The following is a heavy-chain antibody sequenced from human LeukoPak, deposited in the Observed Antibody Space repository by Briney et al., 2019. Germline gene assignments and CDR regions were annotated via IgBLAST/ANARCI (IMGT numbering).Heavy chain of an antibody. CDR3: ARGRELRYFDWLLPGEAFDY. V-gene: IGHV4-34*01. D-gene: IGHD3-9*01. Sequence: SETLSLTCAVYGGSFSGYYWSWIRQPPGKGLEWIGEINHSGSTNYNPSLQSRVTISVDTSKNQFSLKLSYVTAADTAVYYCARGRELRYFDWLLPGEAFDYWGQGTLVTVSS. J-gene: IGHJ4*02. CDR1: GGSFSGYY. CDR2: INHSGST.